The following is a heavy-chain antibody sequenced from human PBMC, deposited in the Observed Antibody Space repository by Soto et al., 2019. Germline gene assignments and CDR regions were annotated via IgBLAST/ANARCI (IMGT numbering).Heavy chain of an antibody. Sequence: ASVKVSCKASGGTFSSYAISWVRQAPGQGLEWMGGITPIFGTASYAQKFQGRVTITADESTSTAYMELSSLRSEDTAVYYCARSGNAVAVHHYWYFDLWGRGTLVTVSS. CDR1: GGTFSSYA. CDR2: ITPIFGTA. J-gene: IGHJ2*01. CDR3: ARSGNAVAVHHYWYFDL. V-gene: IGHV1-69*13. D-gene: IGHD6-19*01.